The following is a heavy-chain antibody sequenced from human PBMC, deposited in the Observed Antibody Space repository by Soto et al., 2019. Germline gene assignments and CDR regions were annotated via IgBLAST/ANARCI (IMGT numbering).Heavy chain of an antibody. CDR2: IDPGDSYT. D-gene: IGHD5-12*01. J-gene: IGHJ4*02. V-gene: IGHV5-10-1*01. CDR3: ARAGTIRGKPGYDFY. CDR1: GYNFTSYW. Sequence: GESLKISWKVSGYNFTSYWINWVRQMPGKGLEWMGRIDPGDSYTNYSPSLHGHVSLSVDKSITTAYLQWSSLKASDTAMYLCARAGTIRGKPGYDFYWGQGTPGTVSS.